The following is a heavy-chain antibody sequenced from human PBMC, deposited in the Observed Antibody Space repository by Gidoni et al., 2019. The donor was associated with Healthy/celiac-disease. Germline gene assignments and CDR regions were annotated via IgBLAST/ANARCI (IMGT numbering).Heavy chain of an antibody. CDR3: ARGVVPAAIPPYYYGMDV. CDR1: GGTFSSYA. D-gene: IGHD2-2*02. Sequence: QVQLVQSGAEVKKPGSSVKVSCKASGGTFSSYAISWVRQAPGQGLEWMGGTIPIFGTANYAQKFQGRVTITADESTSTAYMELSSLRSEDTAVYYCARGVVPAAIPPYYYGMDVWGQGTTVTVSS. J-gene: IGHJ6*02. CDR2: TIPIFGTA. V-gene: IGHV1-69*01.